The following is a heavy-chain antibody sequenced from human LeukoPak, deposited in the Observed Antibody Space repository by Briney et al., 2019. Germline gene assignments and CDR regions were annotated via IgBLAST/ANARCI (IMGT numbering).Heavy chain of an antibody. J-gene: IGHJ6*03. CDR1: GYTITSYD. Sequence: GASVKVSCKASGYTITSYDINWVRQATGQGLEWMGWMNPNSGNTGYAQKFQGRVTMTRNTSISTAYMELSSLRSEDTAVYYCAKKWGATIGYNYYYYMDVWGKGTTVTVSS. D-gene: IGHD1-26*01. V-gene: IGHV1-8*01. CDR2: MNPNSGNT. CDR3: AKKWGATIGYNYYYYMDV.